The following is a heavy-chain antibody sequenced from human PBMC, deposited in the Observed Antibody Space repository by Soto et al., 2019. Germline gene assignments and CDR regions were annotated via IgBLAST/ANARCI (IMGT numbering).Heavy chain of an antibody. D-gene: IGHD3-22*01. CDR2: ISGSGGST. V-gene: IGHV3-23*01. J-gene: IGHJ4*02. Sequence: WGSLRLSCAASGFTFSSYAMSWFRQAPGKGLEWVSAISGSGGSTYYADSVKGRFTISRDNFKNTLYLQMNSLRAEDTAVYYCAKEYYYDSSGLYYFDYWGLGTLVTVSS. CDR1: GFTFSSYA. CDR3: AKEYYYDSSGLYYFDY.